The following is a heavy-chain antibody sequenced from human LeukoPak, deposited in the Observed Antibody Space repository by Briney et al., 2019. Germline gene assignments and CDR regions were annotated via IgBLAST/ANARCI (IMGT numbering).Heavy chain of an antibody. V-gene: IGHV3-30*02. CDR2: IRYDGNNK. J-gene: IGHJ4*02. CDR3: AKDIDWLAFED. Sequence: GGSLRLSCAASGFTFSSYGMHWVRQAPGKGLEWVAFIRYDGNNKYYADSVKGRLTITRDNSKNTLYLQMNSLRAADTAVYYCAKDIDWLAFEDWGQGTLVTVSS. D-gene: IGHD6-19*01. CDR1: GFTFSSYG.